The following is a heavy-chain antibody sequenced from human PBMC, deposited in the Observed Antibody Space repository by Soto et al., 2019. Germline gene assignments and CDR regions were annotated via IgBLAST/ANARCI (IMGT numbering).Heavy chain of an antibody. J-gene: IGHJ4*02. CDR2: IDSSGSTI. CDR3: ARATYSSSYYFDS. Sequence: EVQLVESGGGLVQPGGSLRLSCAASGFTFSSFEMNWVRQAPGKGLEWVSKIDSSGSTIWYADSVKGRFTISRDNAKNSLYLQMNSLRGEDTAVYYCARATYSSSYYFDSWGQGTLVTVSS. D-gene: IGHD6-6*01. CDR1: GFTFSSFE. V-gene: IGHV3-48*03.